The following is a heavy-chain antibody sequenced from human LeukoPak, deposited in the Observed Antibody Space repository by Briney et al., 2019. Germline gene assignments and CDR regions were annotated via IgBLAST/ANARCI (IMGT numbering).Heavy chain of an antibody. V-gene: IGHV4-34*01. CDR2: INHSGSI. CDR1: GGSFSGYH. Sequence: SETLSLTCAVYGGSFSGYHWSWIRQPPGKGLEWIGEINHSGSINYNPSLKSRVTISVDTSKNQFSLKLSSVTAADTAVYYCARIPVYDSVFDAFDIWGQGTMVTVSS. D-gene: IGHD3-22*01. J-gene: IGHJ3*02. CDR3: ARIPVYDSVFDAFDI.